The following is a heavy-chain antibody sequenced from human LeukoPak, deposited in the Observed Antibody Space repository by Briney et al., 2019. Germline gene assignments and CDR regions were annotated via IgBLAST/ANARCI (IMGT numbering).Heavy chain of an antibody. CDR3: AAGYTFGGVIVTDAFDI. V-gene: IGHV4-59*01. Sequence: SSETLSLTCTVSGGSISSYYWSWTRQPPGKGLEWIGYIYYSGSTNYNPSLKSRVTISVDTSKNQFSLKLSSVTAADTAVYYCAAGYTFGGVIVTDAFDIWGQGTMVTVSS. CDR1: GGSISSYY. J-gene: IGHJ3*02. D-gene: IGHD3-16*02. CDR2: IYYSGST.